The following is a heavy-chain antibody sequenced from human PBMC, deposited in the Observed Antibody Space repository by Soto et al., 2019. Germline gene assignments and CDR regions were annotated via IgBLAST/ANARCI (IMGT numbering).Heavy chain of an antibody. CDR2: ISNTSRTK. CDR3: ARDGNRGYDMDV. V-gene: IGHV3-48*02. CDR1: GFDFSKYN. Sequence: EVQVVESGGGLIQPGGSLRLSSAGSGFDFSKYNMDWVRQAPGKGLEWISYISNTSRTKFYADSVKGRFTISRDNARNSLFLEMNSLRDDDTAVYYCARDGNRGYDMDVWGQGTTVTVSS. D-gene: IGHD1-1*01. J-gene: IGHJ6*02.